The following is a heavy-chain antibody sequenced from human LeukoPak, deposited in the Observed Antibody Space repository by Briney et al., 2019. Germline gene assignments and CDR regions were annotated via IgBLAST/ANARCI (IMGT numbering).Heavy chain of an antibody. CDR3: ARGGDYVWGSYRKYNWFDP. D-gene: IGHD3-16*02. V-gene: IGHV1-8*01. J-gene: IGHJ5*02. CDR2: MNPNSGNT. Sequence: ASVKVSRKASGYTFTSYDINWVRQATGQGLEWMGWMNPNSGNTGYAQKFQGRVTMTRNTSISTAYMELSSLRSEDTAVYYCARGGDYVWGSYRKYNWFDPWGQGTLVTVSS. CDR1: GYTFTSYD.